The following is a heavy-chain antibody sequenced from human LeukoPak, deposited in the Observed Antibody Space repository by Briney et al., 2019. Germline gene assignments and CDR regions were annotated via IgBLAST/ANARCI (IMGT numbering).Heavy chain of an antibody. CDR2: IWYDGSNK. V-gene: IGHV3-33*08. Sequence: PGGSLRLSCAASGFTFSSYGMHWVRQAPGKGLEWVAVIWYDGSNKYYADSVKGRFTISRDNSKNTLYLQMNSPRAEDTAVYYCSRSGTGYSSGWYGYFDYWGQGTLVTVSS. CDR1: GFTFSSYG. D-gene: IGHD6-19*01. J-gene: IGHJ4*02. CDR3: SRSGTGYSSGWYGYFDY.